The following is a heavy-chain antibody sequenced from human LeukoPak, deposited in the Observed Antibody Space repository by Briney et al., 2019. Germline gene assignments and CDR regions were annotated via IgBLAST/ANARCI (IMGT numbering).Heavy chain of an antibody. CDR2: IASNGRNK. J-gene: IGHJ4*02. V-gene: IGHV3-30*18. CDR3: AKGRAYCGVDCYADFYS. D-gene: IGHD2-21*02. CDR1: GMTLSDYG. Sequence: GGSLRLSCAASGMTLSDYGMHWVRQAPGKGLEWVALIASNGRNKYYVDSVKGRFIISRDNSKNTLYLQMISLRAEDTALYYCAKGRAYCGVDCYADFYSWGQGTLVTASS.